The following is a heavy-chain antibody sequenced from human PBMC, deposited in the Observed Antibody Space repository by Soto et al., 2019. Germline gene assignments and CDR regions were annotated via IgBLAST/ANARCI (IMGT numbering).Heavy chain of an antibody. V-gene: IGHV3-30*18. CDR3: AKQMVRGARVYYGMDV. CDR1: GFTFSSYG. Sequence: GGSLRLSCAASGFTFSSYGMHWVRQAPGKGLEWVAVISYDGSNKYYADSVKGRFTISRDNSKNTLYLQMNSLRAEDTAVYYCAKQMVRGARVYYGMDVWGQGTTVTVSS. CDR2: ISYDGSNK. J-gene: IGHJ6*02. D-gene: IGHD3-10*01.